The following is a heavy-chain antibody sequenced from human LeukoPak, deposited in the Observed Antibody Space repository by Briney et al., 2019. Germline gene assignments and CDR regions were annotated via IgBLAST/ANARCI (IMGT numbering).Heavy chain of an antibody. CDR1: GYSFTSYW. CDR2: IYPGDSDT. J-gene: IGHJ4*02. Sequence: GASLKISCKGSGYSFTSYWIGWVRQIPGEGLEWIGIIYPGDSDTRYSPSFQGQVTISADKSISTAYLQWSSLKASDTAMYYCARSPEDLPDYWGQGTLVTVSS. V-gene: IGHV5-51*01. CDR3: ARSPEDLPDY.